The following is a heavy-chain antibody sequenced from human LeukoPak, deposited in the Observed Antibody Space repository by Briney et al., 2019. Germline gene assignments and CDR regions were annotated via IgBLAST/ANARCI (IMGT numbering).Heavy chain of an antibody. CDR2: IYSGGGT. Sequence: VGSLRRYCAASGIGVSGNYMSWVRQGPGKGLEWVSVIYSGGGTYYADSVKGRFTISRDNSKNTLYLQMNSLRAEDTAVYYCAKSQHGVAPNWFDPWGQGTLVTVSS. CDR1: GIGVSGNY. V-gene: IGHV3-53*01. D-gene: IGHD3-3*01. CDR3: AKSQHGVAPNWFDP. J-gene: IGHJ5*02.